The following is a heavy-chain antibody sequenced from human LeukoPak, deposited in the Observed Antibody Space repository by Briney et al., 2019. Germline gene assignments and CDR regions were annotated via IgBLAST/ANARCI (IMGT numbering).Heavy chain of an antibody. CDR2: ISAYNGNT. D-gene: IGHD6-13*01. J-gene: IGHJ4*02. CDR3: ARGSSWYIDYFDY. V-gene: IGHV1-18*01. CDR1: VYTFTSYG. Sequence: EASVKVSCKSSVYTFTSYGISWVRQAPGQGLDGVEWISAYNGNTNYAQKLQGRVTMTTGPSTSTAYMELRSLRSDDTAVYYCARGSSWYIDYFDYWGQGTLVTVSS.